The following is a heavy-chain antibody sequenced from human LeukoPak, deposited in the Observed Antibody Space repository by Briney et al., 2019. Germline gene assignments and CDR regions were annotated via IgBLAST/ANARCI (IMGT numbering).Heavy chain of an antibody. CDR2: ITASSGGK. CDR1: GFPFSSYA. CDR3: AKGGVWIQLWHFDY. J-gene: IGHJ4*02. V-gene: IGHV3-23*01. Sequence: GGSLRLSCAASGFPFSSYAMGWVRQAPRKGLEWVSAITASSGGKYYADSVKGRFTISRDNSKNTLYLQMNSLRAEDTAVYYCAKGGVWIQLWHFDYWGQGTLVTVSS. D-gene: IGHD5-18*01.